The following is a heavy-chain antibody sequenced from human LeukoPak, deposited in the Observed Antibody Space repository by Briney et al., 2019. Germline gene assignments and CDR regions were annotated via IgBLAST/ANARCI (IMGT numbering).Heavy chain of an antibody. CDR1: GFTFGTYA. CDR3: TRYSGRTDY. V-gene: IGHV3-49*03. D-gene: IGHD5-18*01. J-gene: IGHJ4*02. Sequence: GGSLRLSCTSSGFTFGTYAVSWLRQAPGKGLEWVAFIRSKTFGGTTEYAASVKGRFTISRDDSKSIAYLQMNSLKTEDTAVYYCTRYSGRTDYWGQGTLVSVSS. CDR2: IRSKTFGGTT.